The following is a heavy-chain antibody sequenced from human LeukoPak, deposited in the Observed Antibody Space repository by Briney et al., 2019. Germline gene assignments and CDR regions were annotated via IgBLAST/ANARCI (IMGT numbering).Heavy chain of an antibody. D-gene: IGHD2-8*01. V-gene: IGHV5-51*01. CDR2: IYPGDSDT. CDR1: GYNFPNYW. CDR3: ARGLSHYCTNGVCPFDY. Sequence: GESLKISCKGSGYNFPNYWIGWVRQMPGKGLEWMGIIYPGDSDTRYSPSFQGQVTISADKSISTAYLQWSSLKASDTAMYYCARGLSHYCTNGVCPFDYWGQGTLVTVSS. J-gene: IGHJ4*02.